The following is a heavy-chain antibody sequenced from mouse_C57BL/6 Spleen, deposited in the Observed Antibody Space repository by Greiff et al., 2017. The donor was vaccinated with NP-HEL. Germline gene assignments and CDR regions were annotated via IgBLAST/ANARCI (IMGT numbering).Heavy chain of an antibody. V-gene: IGHV1-69*01. Sequence: VQLQQPGAELVMPGASVKLSCKASGYTFTSYWMHWVKQRPGQGLEWIGEIDPSDSYTNYNQKFKGKSTLTVDKSSSTAYMQLSSLTSEDSAVYYCARDRLLDYWGQGTTLTVSS. CDR3: ARDRLLDY. CDR2: IDPSDSYT. D-gene: IGHD2-3*01. CDR1: GYTFTSYW. J-gene: IGHJ2*01.